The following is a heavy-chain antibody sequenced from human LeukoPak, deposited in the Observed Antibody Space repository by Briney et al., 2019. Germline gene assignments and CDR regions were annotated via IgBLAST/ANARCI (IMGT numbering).Heavy chain of an antibody. CDR3: ARYSGSYYYPPAWDL. CDR2: TSTSGGSA. CDR1: GFTFSNNA. V-gene: IGHV3-23*01. Sequence: GGSLRLSCAASGFTFSNNAMSWVRQAPGKGLEWVSATSTSGGSAYYADSVKGRFTISRDNSKNTLYLQMDSLRADDTAVYYCARYSGSYYYPPAWDLWGQGTLVTVSP. J-gene: IGHJ4*02. D-gene: IGHD1-26*01.